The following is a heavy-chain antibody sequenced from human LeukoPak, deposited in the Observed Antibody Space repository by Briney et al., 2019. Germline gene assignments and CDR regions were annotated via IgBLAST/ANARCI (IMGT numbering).Heavy chain of an antibody. D-gene: IGHD5-18*01. CDR1: GGSISSYY. Sequence: ETLSLTCTVSGGSISSYYWSWVRQAPGKGLEWASSISSSSSYIYYADSVKGRFTISRDNAKNSLYLQMNSLRAEDTAVYYCARSPPVDTAMIDYWGQGTLVTVSS. V-gene: IGHV3-21*01. J-gene: IGHJ4*02. CDR2: ISSSSSYI. CDR3: ARSPPVDTAMIDY.